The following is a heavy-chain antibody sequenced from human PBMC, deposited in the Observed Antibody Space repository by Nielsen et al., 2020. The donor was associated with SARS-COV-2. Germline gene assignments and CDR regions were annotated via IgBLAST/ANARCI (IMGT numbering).Heavy chain of an antibody. V-gene: IGHV3-30-3*01. CDR3: TRGDGGIVATIYYYGMDV. D-gene: IGHD1-26*01. CDR1: GFTFSSYA. Sequence: GGSLRLSCAASGFTFSSYAMHWVRQAPGKGLEWVAVISYDGSNKYYADSVKGRFTISRDNSKNTLYLQMNSLRAEDTAVYYCTRGDGGIVATIYYYGMDVWGQGTTVTVSS. J-gene: IGHJ6*02. CDR2: ISYDGSNK.